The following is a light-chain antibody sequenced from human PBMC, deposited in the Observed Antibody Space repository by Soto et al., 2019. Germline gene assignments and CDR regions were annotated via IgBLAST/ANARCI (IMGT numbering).Light chain of an antibody. V-gene: IGLV2-14*01. CDR1: SSDVGGYNY. Sequence: QSVLTQPASVSGSPGQSITISCTGTSSDVGGYNYVSWYQQHPGKAPKLMIYEVSNRPSGVSNRFSGSKSGNTASLTISGLQAEDEADYYCSSYTTSNPRGVVFGGGTKVTVL. CDR2: EVS. J-gene: IGLJ3*02. CDR3: SSYTTSNPRGVV.